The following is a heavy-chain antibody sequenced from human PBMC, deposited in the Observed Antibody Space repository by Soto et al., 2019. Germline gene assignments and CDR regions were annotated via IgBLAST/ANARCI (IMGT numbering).Heavy chain of an antibody. CDR3: ARGDSRDYDFWSGYFPSLLDY. CDR1: GFTFSSYA. D-gene: IGHD3-3*01. CDR2: ISYDGSNK. V-gene: IGHV3-30-3*01. J-gene: IGHJ4*02. Sequence: GGSLILSCVASGFTFSSYAIHWVRQAPGKGLEWVAVISYDGSNKYYADSVKGRFTISRDNSKNTLYLQMNSLRAEDTAVYYCARGDSRDYDFWSGYFPSLLDYWGQGTLVTVS.